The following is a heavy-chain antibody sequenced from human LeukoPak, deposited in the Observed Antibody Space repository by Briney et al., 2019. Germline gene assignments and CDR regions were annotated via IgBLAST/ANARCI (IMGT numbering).Heavy chain of an antibody. CDR3: ARDLDWVIGAFDI. D-gene: IGHD3-9*01. CDR1: GFTFSSYA. Sequence: GGSLRLSCAVSGFTFSSYAMNWVRQAPGKGLEWVSGISNSGGSTYYADSVKGRFTISRDNSKNTLYLQMNSLRAEDTAVYYCARDLDWVIGAFDIWGQGTMVTVSS. CDR2: ISNSGGST. J-gene: IGHJ3*02. V-gene: IGHV3-23*01.